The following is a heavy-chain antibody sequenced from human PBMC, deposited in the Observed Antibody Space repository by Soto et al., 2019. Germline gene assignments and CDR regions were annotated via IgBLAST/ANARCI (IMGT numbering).Heavy chain of an antibody. CDR2: IKSKTDGGTT. V-gene: IGHV3-15*01. J-gene: IGHJ4*02. D-gene: IGHD2-2*01. CDR1: GFTFSNAW. CDR3: TTDLSIYCSSTSCKAGFSDY. Sequence: GGSLRLSCAASGFTFSNAWMSWVRQAPGKGLEWVGRIKSKTDGGTTDYAAPVKGRFTISRDDSKNTLYLQMNSLKTEDTAVYYCTTDLSIYCSSTSCKAGFSDYWGQGTLVTVSS.